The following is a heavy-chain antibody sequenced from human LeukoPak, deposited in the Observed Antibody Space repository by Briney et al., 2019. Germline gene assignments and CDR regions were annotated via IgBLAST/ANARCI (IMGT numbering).Heavy chain of an antibody. J-gene: IGHJ3*02. Sequence: GGSLRLSCAASGFTFSSYAMSWVRQAPGKGLEWVSAISGSGGSTYYADSVKGRFTISRDNSKNTLYLQMNSLRAEDTALYYCAKTGPRWLQPPDAFDIWGQGTMVTVSS. CDR3: AKTGPRWLQPPDAFDI. CDR1: GFTFSSYA. V-gene: IGHV3-23*01. D-gene: IGHD5-24*01. CDR2: ISGSGGST.